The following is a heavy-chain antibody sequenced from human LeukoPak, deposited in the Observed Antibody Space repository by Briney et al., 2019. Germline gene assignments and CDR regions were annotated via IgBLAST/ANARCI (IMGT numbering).Heavy chain of an antibody. CDR1: GFTFSSYE. Sequence: PGGSLRLSCVGSGFTFSSYEMNWVRQAPGKGLEWVSSISSSSSYIYYADSVKGRFTISRDNAKNSLYLQMNSLRAEDTAVYYCARIQLWFFDYWGQGTLVTVSS. J-gene: IGHJ4*02. V-gene: IGHV3-21*01. CDR2: ISSSSSYI. D-gene: IGHD5-18*01. CDR3: ARIQLWFFDY.